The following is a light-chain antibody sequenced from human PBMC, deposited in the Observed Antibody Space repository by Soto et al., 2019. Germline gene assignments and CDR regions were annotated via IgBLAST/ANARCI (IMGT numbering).Light chain of an antibody. Sequence: EIVMTQSPATLSVSQGERATLSSRASQSVSSNLAWYQQKPGQAPRLLIYGASTRATGIPARFSGSGSGTEFTLSISSLQSEDFAVYYCQQYNSWPQTFGQGTKVEIK. CDR1: QSVSSN. J-gene: IGKJ1*01. CDR3: QQYNSWPQT. CDR2: GAS. V-gene: IGKV3-15*01.